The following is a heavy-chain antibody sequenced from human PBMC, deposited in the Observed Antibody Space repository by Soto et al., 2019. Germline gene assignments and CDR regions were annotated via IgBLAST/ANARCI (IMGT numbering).Heavy chain of an antibody. CDR2: IYYSGST. V-gene: IGHV4-59*01. J-gene: IGHJ6*02. CDR3: ARYGYYGSGSYYNVGRVVDV. CDR1: GGSISSYY. Sequence: SETLSLTCTVSGGSISSYYWSWIRQPPGKGLEWIGYIYYSGSTNYNPSLKSRVTISVDTSKNQFSLKLSSVTAADTAVYYCARYGYYGSGSYYNVGRVVDVWGQGTTVTVSS. D-gene: IGHD3-10*01.